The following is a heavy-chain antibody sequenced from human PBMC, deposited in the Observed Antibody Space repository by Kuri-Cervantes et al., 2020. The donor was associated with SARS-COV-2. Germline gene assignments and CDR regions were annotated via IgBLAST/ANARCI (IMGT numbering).Heavy chain of an antibody. Sequence: GGSLRLSCAVSGFTFSDYSMHWVRQGPGRGLVWVSRIKSDGSSTSYADSVEGRFTISRDNAKNTLYLQMNSLRAEDTAVYYCARDVRYSGSYQCTSWGQGTVVTVSS. J-gene: IGHJ5*02. V-gene: IGHV3-74*01. CDR1: GFTFSDYS. CDR2: IKSDGSST. D-gene: IGHD1-26*01. CDR3: ARDVRYSGSYQCTS.